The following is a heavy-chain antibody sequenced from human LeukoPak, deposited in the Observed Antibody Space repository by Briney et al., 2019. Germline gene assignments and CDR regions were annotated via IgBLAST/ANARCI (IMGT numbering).Heavy chain of an antibody. D-gene: IGHD3-9*01. V-gene: IGHV3-30-3*01. CDR2: ISYDGSNK. J-gene: IGHJ3*02. Sequence: GGSLRLSCAASGFTFSSYAMHWVRQAPGKGLEWVAVISYDGSNKYYADSVKGRFTISRDNSKNTLYLQMNSLRAEDTAVYYCARELYYDNGGGAFDIWGQRTMVTVSS. CDR3: ARELYYDNGGGAFDI. CDR1: GFTFSSYA.